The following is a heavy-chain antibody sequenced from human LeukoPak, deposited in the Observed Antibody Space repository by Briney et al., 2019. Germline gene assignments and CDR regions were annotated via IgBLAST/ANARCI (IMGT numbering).Heavy chain of an antibody. CDR2: IFYSGGT. J-gene: IGHJ4*02. CDR3: ARGSWQLAEEVY. D-gene: IGHD6-6*01. V-gene: IGHV4-59*12. Sequence: SETLSLTCIVSGASLSTYYGTWIRQAPGKGLEWIGYIFYSGGTNYNSSLKSRVTLSIDTSKNQFSLKLSSVTAADTAVYYCARGSWQLAEEVYWGQGTLVTVSS. CDR1: GASLSTYY.